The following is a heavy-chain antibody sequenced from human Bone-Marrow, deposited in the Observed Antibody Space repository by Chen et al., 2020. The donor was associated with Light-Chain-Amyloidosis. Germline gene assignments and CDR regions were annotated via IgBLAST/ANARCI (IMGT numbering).Heavy chain of an antibody. J-gene: IGHJ5*02. CDR3: ARIPRYCSGDSCYGLYFDP. CDR1: GFPLSDTRMG. Sequence: QVTLKGSGPVLVKPTETPTLTCTVSGFPLSDTRMGVSWIRQPPGKALEWLAHIFSNAEKSYNTSLRSRLTISKDTSKSQVVLTMTNMDPLDTATYYCARIPRYCSGDSCYGLYFDPWGPGALVTVSS. V-gene: IGHV2-26*01. CDR2: IFSNAEK. D-gene: IGHD2-15*01.